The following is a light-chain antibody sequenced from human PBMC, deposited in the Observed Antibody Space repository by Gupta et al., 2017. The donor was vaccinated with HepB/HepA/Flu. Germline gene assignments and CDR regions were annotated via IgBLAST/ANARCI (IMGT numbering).Light chain of an antibody. CDR3: QQCDSTPRT. V-gene: IGKV1-39*01. Sequence: DIQMTQSPSSLSASVGDRVTITCRASQSISSYLNWYQQKPGKAPKLLIYAASSLQSGVPSRFSGSGSGTDFTLTISRLQPEDFATYYCQQCDSTPRTFGHGTKVEIK. J-gene: IGKJ1*01. CDR1: QSISSY. CDR2: AAS.